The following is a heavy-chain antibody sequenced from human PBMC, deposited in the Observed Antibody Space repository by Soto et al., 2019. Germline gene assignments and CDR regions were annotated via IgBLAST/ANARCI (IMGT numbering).Heavy chain of an antibody. V-gene: IGHV3-33*01. J-gene: IGHJ6*02. CDR2: IWSDGSMK. Sequence: QVQVVESGGGVVQPRRSLRLSCAASGFTVNNYAMHWVRQAPGKGLEWVAVIWSDGSMKYYADSVRGRFTISRETSTNTLYLEMNSLRVEDTALYYCARDLGGEYVAYYYGMDVWGQGTTVTVS. CDR3: ARDLGGEYVAYYYGMDV. D-gene: IGHD4-17*01. CDR1: GFTVNNYA.